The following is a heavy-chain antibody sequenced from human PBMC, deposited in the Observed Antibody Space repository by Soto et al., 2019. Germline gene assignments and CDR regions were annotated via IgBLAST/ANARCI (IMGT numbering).Heavy chain of an antibody. CDR3: ARSSELVRDAFDI. J-gene: IGHJ3*02. V-gene: IGHV3-53*04. CDR1: GFTVSSNY. CDR2: IYSGGST. Sequence: GGSLRLSCAASGFTVSSNYMSWVRQAPGKGLEWVSVIYSGGSTYYADSVKGRFTISRHNSKNTLYLQMNSLRAEDTAVYYCARSSELVRDAFDIWGQGTMGTVSS. D-gene: IGHD2-8*02.